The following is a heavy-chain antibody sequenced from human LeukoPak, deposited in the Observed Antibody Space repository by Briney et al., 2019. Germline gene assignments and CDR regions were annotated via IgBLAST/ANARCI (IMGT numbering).Heavy chain of an antibody. Sequence: GRSLRLSCAASGFTFSSYGMHWVRQAPGKGLEWVAVMWYDGSNKYYADSVKGRFTISRDNSKNTLYLQMNSLRAEDTAVYYCASLGRELLWFGELSSWGQGTLVTVSS. V-gene: IGHV3-33*01. CDR3: ASLGRELLWFGELSS. J-gene: IGHJ4*02. D-gene: IGHD3-10*01. CDR2: MWYDGSNK. CDR1: GFTFSSYG.